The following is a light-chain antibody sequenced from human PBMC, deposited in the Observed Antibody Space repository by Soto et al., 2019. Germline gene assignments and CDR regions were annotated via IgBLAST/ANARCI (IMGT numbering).Light chain of an antibody. CDR3: QQYYSYHQWT. V-gene: IGKV3-15*01. CDR1: QNIYND. Sequence: EILMTQSPAALSVSPGETATLSCRASQNIYNDLAWYQQKPGQAPRLILYDASIRATGIPARFSGSGSGTEFTLTINSLQSEDFANYYCQQYYSYHQWTFGQGTKVDIK. CDR2: DAS. J-gene: IGKJ1*01.